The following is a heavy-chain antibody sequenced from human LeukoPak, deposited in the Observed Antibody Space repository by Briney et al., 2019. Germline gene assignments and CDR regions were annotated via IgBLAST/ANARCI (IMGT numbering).Heavy chain of an antibody. D-gene: IGHD3-22*01. Sequence: GGSLRLSCAASGFTFSSYGMHWVRQAPGKGLEWVAFIRYDGSNKYYADSVKGRFTISRDNSKNTLYLQMNSLRAEDTAVYYCASTRMDYDSSGHWGQGTLVTVSS. CDR2: IRYDGSNK. CDR1: GFTFSSYG. V-gene: IGHV3-30*02. J-gene: IGHJ4*02. CDR3: ASTRMDYDSSGH.